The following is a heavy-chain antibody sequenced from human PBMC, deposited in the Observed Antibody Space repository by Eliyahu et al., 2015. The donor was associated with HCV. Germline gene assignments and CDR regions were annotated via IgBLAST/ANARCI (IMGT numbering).Heavy chain of an antibody. J-gene: IGHJ3*02. D-gene: IGHD5-18*01. CDR2: IKSKTDGGTT. CDR1: GFTFSXAW. CDR3: TTDNGYSYGYTAFDI. Sequence: EVQLVESGGGLVKPGGSLRLSCAASGFTFSXAWMNWVRQAPGKGLEWVGRIKSKTDGGTTDYAAPVKGRFTISRDDSKNTLYLQMNSLKTEDTAVYYCTTDNGYSYGYTAFDIWGQGTMVTVSS. V-gene: IGHV3-15*07.